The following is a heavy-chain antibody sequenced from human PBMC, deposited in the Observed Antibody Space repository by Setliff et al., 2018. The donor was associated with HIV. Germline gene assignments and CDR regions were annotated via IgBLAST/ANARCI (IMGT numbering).Heavy chain of an antibody. CDR2: MNVDGSSI. Sequence: GGSLRLSCAASGFTFTDYWMRWVRQVPGQGLVWVSRMNVDGSSISYADSVKGRFTISRDNAKNTLFRQMNSLRAEDTAVYYCARLPQDVRSSIDFWGQGTLVTVSS. D-gene: IGHD6-6*01. J-gene: IGHJ4*02. CDR3: ARLPQDVRSSIDF. V-gene: IGHV3-74*01. CDR1: GFTFTDYW.